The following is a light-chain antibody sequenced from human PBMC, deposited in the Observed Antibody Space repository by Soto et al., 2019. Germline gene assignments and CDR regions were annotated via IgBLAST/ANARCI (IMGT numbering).Light chain of an antibody. CDR1: QSVSSSY. Sequence: EIVLTQSPGTLSLSPGERATLSCRASQSVSSSYLAWYQQKPGQAPRLLIYSASSRATGILDRFSGSGSGTDFTLTISRLEPEDFAVYYCQQYGSSPMYTFGQGTKLEIK. CDR2: SAS. V-gene: IGKV3-20*01. J-gene: IGKJ2*01. CDR3: QQYGSSPMYT.